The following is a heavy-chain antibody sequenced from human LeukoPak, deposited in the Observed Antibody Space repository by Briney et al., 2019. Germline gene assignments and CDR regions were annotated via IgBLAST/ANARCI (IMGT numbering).Heavy chain of an antibody. Sequence: ASVKVSCKASGYTFTSYDINWVRQATGQGLEWMGWMNPNSGNTGYAQKFQGRVTMTRNTSISTAYMELSSLRSEDTAVYYCARGRYYDFWSGPNNRFDPWGQGTLVTVSS. D-gene: IGHD3-3*01. CDR2: MNPNSGNT. J-gene: IGHJ5*02. CDR1: GYTFTSYD. CDR3: ARGRYYDFWSGPNNRFDP. V-gene: IGHV1-8*01.